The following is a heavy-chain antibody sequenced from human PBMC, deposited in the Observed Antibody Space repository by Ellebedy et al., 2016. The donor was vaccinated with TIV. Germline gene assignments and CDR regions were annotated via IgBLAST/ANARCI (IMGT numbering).Heavy chain of an antibody. CDR2: IHYSGIT. V-gene: IGHV4-59*11. J-gene: IGHJ6*02. CDR3: ARLEPLFKIPGFNSDNYYYHAMDV. Sequence: GSLRLSCTVSGDSISGHYWSWIRRPPGKGLEWIGYIHYSGITNYNPSLRSRVTISIDTPDSQFSLKVTSVTAADTAVYYCARLEPLFKIPGFNSDNYYYHAMDVWGQGTTVTVSS. D-gene: IGHD3-16*01. CDR1: GDSISGHY.